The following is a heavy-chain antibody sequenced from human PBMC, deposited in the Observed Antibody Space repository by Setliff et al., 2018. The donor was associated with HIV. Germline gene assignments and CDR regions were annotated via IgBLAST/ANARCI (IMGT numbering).Heavy chain of an antibody. CDR2: IYTTGIT. D-gene: IGHD3-10*01. Sequence: PSETLSLTCTVSGGSISSGSYYWSWIRQPAGKGLEWIGRIYTTGITNYIPSLKSRVTISLDTSKNQFSLKLSSVTAADTAVYYCARDRGIYNTAKGLDYWGQGTLVTVSS. V-gene: IGHV4-61*02. J-gene: IGHJ4*02. CDR3: ARDRGIYNTAKGLDY. CDR1: GGSISSGSYY.